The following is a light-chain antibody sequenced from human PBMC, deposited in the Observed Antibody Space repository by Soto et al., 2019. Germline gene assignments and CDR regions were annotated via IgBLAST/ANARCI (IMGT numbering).Light chain of an antibody. CDR1: QSVSSN. CDR2: GAS. V-gene: IGKV3-15*01. J-gene: IGKJ5*01. CDR3: QHYNNWPST. Sequence: EIVMTQSPATLSVSPGERATLSCRASQSVSSNLAWYQQKPGQPPSLLIYGASARATGIPARFSGSGSGTEFTLTISNLQSEDFAVYYCQHYNNWPSTFGQGTRLEIK.